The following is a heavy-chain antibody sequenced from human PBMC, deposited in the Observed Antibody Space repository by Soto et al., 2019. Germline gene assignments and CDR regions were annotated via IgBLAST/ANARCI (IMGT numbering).Heavy chain of an antibody. D-gene: IGHD6-13*01. V-gene: IGHV1-3*01. CDR2: INAGNGNT. CDR1: GYTFTSYA. J-gene: IGHJ6*02. CDR3: ARVDGSSWPYYYYYYGMDV. Sequence: ASVKVSCKASGYTFTSYAMHWVRQAPGQRLEWMGWINAGNGNTKYSQKLQGRVTITRDTSASTAYMELSSLRSEGTAVYYCARVDGSSWPYYYYYYGMDVWGQGTTVTVSS.